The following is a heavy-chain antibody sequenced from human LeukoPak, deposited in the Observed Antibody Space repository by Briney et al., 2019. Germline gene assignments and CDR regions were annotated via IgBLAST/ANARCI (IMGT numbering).Heavy chain of an antibody. V-gene: IGHV4-34*01. CDR3: ARDYYGSSGYPHAFDI. D-gene: IGHD3-22*01. CDR2: INHSGST. CDR1: GGSFSGYY. J-gene: IGHJ3*02. Sequence: PSETLSLTCAVYGGSFSGYYWSWLRQPPGKGLEWIGEINHSGSTTYSPSLKSRVTISVDTPKNQFSLRLSSATAADTGVYYCARDYYGSSGYPHAFDIWGQGTLVTVSS.